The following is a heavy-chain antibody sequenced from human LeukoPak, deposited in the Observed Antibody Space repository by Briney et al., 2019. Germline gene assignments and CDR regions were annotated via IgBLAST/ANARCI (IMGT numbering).Heavy chain of an antibody. J-gene: IGHJ4*02. D-gene: IGHD3-22*01. CDR2: TYYRSKWYT. CDR3: ARGSSRIYYYDSSGYSHAFDY. V-gene: IGHV6-1*01. CDR1: GDSVSSNSAA. Sequence: SQTLSLTCAISGDSVSSNSAAWNWVRQSPSRGLEWLGRTYYRSKWYTDYAECVKSRITINPDTSKNQFSLQVNSVTPEDTAVYYCARGSSRIYYYDSSGYSHAFDYWGQGILVTVSS.